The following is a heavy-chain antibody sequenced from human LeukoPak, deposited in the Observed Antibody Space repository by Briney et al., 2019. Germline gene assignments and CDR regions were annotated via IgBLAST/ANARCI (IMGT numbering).Heavy chain of an antibody. CDR1: GYTFSGTGWF. Sequence: ASVKVSCKASGYTFSGTGWFLYWLRQAPGQGLECVGWIHPNNGDTMYARKFQDRVAMTRDPSISTAYMELSGLRPDDTAVYYCARDGPAQMVEFDYWGQGTLVTVSS. CDR2: IHPNNGDT. V-gene: IGHV1-2*02. J-gene: IGHJ4*02. D-gene: IGHD3-10*01. CDR3: ARDGPAQMVEFDY.